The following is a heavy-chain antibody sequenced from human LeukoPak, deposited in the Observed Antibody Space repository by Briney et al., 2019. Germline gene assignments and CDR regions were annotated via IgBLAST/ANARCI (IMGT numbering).Heavy chain of an antibody. D-gene: IGHD1-14*01. CDR3: ARDLASGNHPDGFDV. Sequence: PGGSLRLSCAASGFTFSSYWMSWVRQAPGKGLEWVANIKQNGSEKYYVDSVKGRFTISRDNAKNSLYLQMNSLRAEDSAVYYCARDLASGNHPDGFDVWAQGTLVTVSS. CDR2: IKQNGSEK. V-gene: IGHV3-7*01. CDR1: GFTFSSYW. J-gene: IGHJ3*01.